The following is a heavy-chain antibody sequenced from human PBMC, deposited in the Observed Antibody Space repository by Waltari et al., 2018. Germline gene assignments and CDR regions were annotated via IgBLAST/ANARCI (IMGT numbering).Heavy chain of an antibody. Sequence: QVQLQESGPGLVKPSETLSLTCTVSGGSISSHYWSWIRQPPGKVLEWIGYIYYSGSTNYNPSLKSRVTISVDTSKNQFSLKLSSVTAADTAVYYCARDSLVGSSWYEGYYFDYWGQGTLVTVSS. V-gene: IGHV4-59*11. CDR1: GGSISSHY. J-gene: IGHJ4*02. CDR3: ARDSLVGSSWYEGYYFDY. CDR2: IYYSGST. D-gene: IGHD6-13*01.